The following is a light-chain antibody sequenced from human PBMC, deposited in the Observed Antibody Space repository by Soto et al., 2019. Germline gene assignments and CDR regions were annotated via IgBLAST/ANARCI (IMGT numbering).Light chain of an antibody. CDR2: DVT. J-gene: IGLJ3*02. CDR1: SSDVGRYNY. V-gene: IGLV2-11*01. Sequence: QSALTQPRSVSGSPGQSVTISCTGTSSDVGRYNYVSWYQQHPGKAPKLMIYDVTKRPSGVPDRFSGSKSGNTASLTISGPQAEAEADYSCCSYAGSYLRVFGGGTKLTVL. CDR3: CSYAGSYLRV.